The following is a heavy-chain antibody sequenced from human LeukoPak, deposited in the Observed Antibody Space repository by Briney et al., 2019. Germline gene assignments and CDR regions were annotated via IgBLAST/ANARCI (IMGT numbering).Heavy chain of an antibody. V-gene: IGHV3-48*01. CDR2: ISSGSSTS. D-gene: IGHD5-24*01. Sequence: GGSLRLSCAASGFTFRTYSMNWVRQAPGKGLEWVSYISSGSSTSYYADSVRGRFTISRDNAENSLYLQMNSLRAEDTAVYFCARHLEMTTIANFDYWGQGTLVTVSS. CDR3: ARHLEMTTIANFDY. CDR1: GFTFRTYS. J-gene: IGHJ4*02.